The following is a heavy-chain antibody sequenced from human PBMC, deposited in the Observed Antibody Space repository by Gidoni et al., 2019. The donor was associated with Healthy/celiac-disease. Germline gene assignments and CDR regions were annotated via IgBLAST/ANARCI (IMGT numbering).Heavy chain of an antibody. CDR1: GFTFSSYA. CDR2: ISGSGGST. D-gene: IGHD3-10*01. V-gene: IGHV3-23*01. J-gene: IGHJ4*02. CDR3: AKYRSLWFGELLNH. Sequence: EVQLLESGGGLVQPGGSLRLACAASGFTFSSYAMSWVRQAPGKGLEWVSAISGSGGSTYYADSVKGRFTISRDNSKNTLYLQMNSLRAEDTAVYYCAKYRSLWFGELLNHWGQGTLVTVSS.